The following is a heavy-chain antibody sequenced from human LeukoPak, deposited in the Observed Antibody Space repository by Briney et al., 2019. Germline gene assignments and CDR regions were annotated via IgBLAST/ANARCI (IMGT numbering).Heavy chain of an antibody. CDR3: ARVLAGAYCGGDCYSGIYFDY. CDR1: GGSISSSSYY. D-gene: IGHD2-21*02. Sequence: SETLSLTCTVSGGSISSSSYYWGWIRQPPGKGPEWTGSIYYSGSTYYNPSLKSRVTISVDTSKNQFSLKLSSVTAADTAVYYCARVLAGAYCGGDCYSGIYFDYWGQGTLVTVSS. V-gene: IGHV4-39*07. CDR2: IYYSGST. J-gene: IGHJ4*02.